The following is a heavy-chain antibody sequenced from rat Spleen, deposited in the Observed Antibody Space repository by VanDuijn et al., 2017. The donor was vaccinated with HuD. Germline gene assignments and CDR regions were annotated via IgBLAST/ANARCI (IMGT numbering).Heavy chain of an antibody. CDR3: ARNKANWVDY. J-gene: IGHJ2*01. CDR1: GFTFSDYY. V-gene: IGHV5-22*01. Sequence: EVQLVESGGGLVQPGRSLKLSCAASGFTFSDYYMAWVRQAPKKGLEWVASISYEGSSTYYGDSVKGRFTISRDNAKSTLYLQMDSLRSEDTATYYCARNKANWVDYWGQGVMVTVSS. D-gene: IGHD5-1*01. CDR2: ISYEGSST.